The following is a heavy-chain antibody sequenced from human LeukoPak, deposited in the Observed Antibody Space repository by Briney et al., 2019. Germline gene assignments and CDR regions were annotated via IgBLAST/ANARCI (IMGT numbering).Heavy chain of an antibody. J-gene: IGHJ4*02. CDR2: IKQNGSET. CDR3: ADPGVGF. CDR1: GFTFSDYW. D-gene: IGHD1-26*01. Sequence: EGSLRLSCVASGFTFSDYWMSWVRQAPGKGLEWVANIKQNGSETSYVDSVKGRFTISRDNAKSSLYLLMNNLGAEDTAVYYCADPGVGFWGQGTLVTVSS. V-gene: IGHV3-7*01.